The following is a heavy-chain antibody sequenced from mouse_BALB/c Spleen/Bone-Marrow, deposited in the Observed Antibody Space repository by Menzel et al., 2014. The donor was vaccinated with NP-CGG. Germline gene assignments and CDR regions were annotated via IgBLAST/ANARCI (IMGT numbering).Heavy chain of an antibody. CDR2: INNGGTYT. Sequence: EVKLMEPGGDLVKPGGSLKLSCAASGFTFSSYGMSWVRQTPDKRLEWVATINNGGTYTYYPDSVKGRFTISRDNAKSTLYLQMSSLKSEDTAMYYCALNWDSAYWGQGTLVTVSA. CDR3: ALNWDSAY. D-gene: IGHD4-1*02. J-gene: IGHJ3*01. V-gene: IGHV5-6*01. CDR1: GFTFSSYG.